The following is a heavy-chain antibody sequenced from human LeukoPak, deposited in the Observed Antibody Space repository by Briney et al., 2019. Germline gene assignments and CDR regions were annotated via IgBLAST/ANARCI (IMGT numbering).Heavy chain of an antibody. J-gene: IGHJ3*02. D-gene: IGHD3-22*01. V-gene: IGHV3-20*04. CDR3: ARANTMIVVADRHDAFDI. Sequence: PGGSLRLSCAASGFTFDDYGMSWVRQAPGKGLEWVSGMNWNGGSTGYADSVKGRFTISRDNAKNSLYLQMNSLRAEDTALYYCARANTMIVVADRHDAFDIWGQGTTVTVSS. CDR2: MNWNGGST. CDR1: GFTFDDYG.